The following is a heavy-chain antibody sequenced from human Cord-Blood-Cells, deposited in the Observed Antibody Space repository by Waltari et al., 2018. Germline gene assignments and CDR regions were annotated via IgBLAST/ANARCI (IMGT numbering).Heavy chain of an antibody. Sequence: QVQLQESGPGLVKPSETLSLTCTVSGGSISSYYWSWIRQPPGKGLEWIGYIYYSGSTNYNPSLKSRVTISVDTSKNQFSLKLSSVTAADTAVYYCARDNLGGYSYGYYFDYWGQGTLVTVSS. J-gene: IGHJ4*02. CDR3: ARDNLGGYSYGYYFDY. CDR2: IYYSGST. D-gene: IGHD5-18*01. V-gene: IGHV4-59*01. CDR1: GGSISSYY.